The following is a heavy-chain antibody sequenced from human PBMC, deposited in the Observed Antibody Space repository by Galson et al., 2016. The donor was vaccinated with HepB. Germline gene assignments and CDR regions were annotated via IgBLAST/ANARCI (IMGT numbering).Heavy chain of an antibody. Sequence: SLRLSCAGSGFTLGTYNIHWVRQAPGKGLEWVLLITHSGGPIYYADSVKGRFTISRDDAKNSQYLQTNSLRAEDTAVYYCAKNFRTAPGRGSDYFDYWGQGTLVTVSS. CDR1: GFTLGTYN. V-gene: IGHV3-48*01. CDR3: AKNFRTAPGRGSDYFDY. CDR2: ITHSGGPI. D-gene: IGHD6-13*01. J-gene: IGHJ4*02.